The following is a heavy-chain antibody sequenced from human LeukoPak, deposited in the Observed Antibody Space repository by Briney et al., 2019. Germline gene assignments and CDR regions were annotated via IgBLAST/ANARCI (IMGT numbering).Heavy chain of an antibody. D-gene: IGHD6-19*01. J-gene: IGHJ4*02. CDR2: ISSSGSTI. CDR3: ARDQYSSGWEYYFDY. CDR1: GFTFSSYW. V-gene: IGHV3-11*04. Sequence: GGSLRLSCAASGFTFSSYWMSWIRQAPGKGLEWVSYISSSGSTIYYADSVKGRFTISRDNAKNSLYLQMDSLRAEDTAVYYCARDQYSSGWEYYFDYWGQGTLVTVSS.